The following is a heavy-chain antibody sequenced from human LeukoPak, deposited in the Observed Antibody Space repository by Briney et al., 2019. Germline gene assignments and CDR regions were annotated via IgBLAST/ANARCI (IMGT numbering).Heavy chain of an antibody. CDR1: GFTFGVSW. V-gene: IGHV3-7*01. CDR3: VKDRGWSTFDY. J-gene: IGHJ4*02. Sequence: GGSLRLSCAASGFTFGVSWMSWVRQAPGKGLEWVGNIKEDGGVKNYVDSVKGRLTISRDNAKSSLFLQMNNLRVEDTAVYYCVKDRGWSTFDYWGQGTLVTVSS. CDR2: IKEDGGVK. D-gene: IGHD6-19*01.